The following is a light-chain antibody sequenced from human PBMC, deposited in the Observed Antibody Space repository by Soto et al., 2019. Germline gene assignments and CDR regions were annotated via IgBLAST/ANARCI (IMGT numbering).Light chain of an antibody. J-gene: IGKJ1*01. V-gene: IGKV3-20*01. Sequence: EIVLTQSPGTLSLSPGERATLSCRASQSVSSSYLAWYQQKPGQAPRLLIYGASSRATGIPDRFSGSGSGTDFTLTISRLEPEDFAVYYCLQYNNWPPWTFGQGTKVDIK. CDR1: QSVSSSY. CDR3: LQYNNWPPWT. CDR2: GAS.